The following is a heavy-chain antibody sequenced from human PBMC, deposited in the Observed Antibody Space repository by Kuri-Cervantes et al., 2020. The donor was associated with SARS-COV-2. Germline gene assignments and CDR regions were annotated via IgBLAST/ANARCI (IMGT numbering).Heavy chain of an antibody. D-gene: IGHD2-2*01. CDR2: IYYSGST. V-gene: IGHV4-59*08. CDR1: GGSISSYY. J-gene: IGHJ5*02. CDR3: ARRDVGYCSSTSCGFDP. Sequence: GSLRLSCTVSGGSISSYYWSWIRQPPGKGLEWIGYIYYSGSTNYNPSLKSRVTISVDTSKNQFSLKLSSVTAADTAVYYCARRDVGYCSSTSCGFDPWGQGTLVTVSS.